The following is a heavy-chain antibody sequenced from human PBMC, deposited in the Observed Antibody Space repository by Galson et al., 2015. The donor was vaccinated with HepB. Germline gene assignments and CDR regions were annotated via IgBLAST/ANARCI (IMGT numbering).Heavy chain of an antibody. V-gene: IGHV3-15*01. CDR3: TTVPYIVATIDY. CDR1: GFTFSNAW. J-gene: IGHJ4*02. CDR2: IKSKTDGGTT. D-gene: IGHD5-12*01. Sequence: LRLSCAASGFTFSNAWMSWVRQAPGRGLEWVGRIKSKTDGGTTDYAAPVKGRFTISRDDSKNTLYLQMNSLKTEDTAVYYCTTVPYIVATIDYWGQGTLVTVSS.